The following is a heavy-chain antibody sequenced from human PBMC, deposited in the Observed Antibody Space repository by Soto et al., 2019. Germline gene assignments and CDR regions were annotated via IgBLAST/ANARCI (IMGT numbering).Heavy chain of an antibody. Sequence: EVQLVESGGGLVKPGGSLRLSCAASGFTFSSYTMNWVAQAPGKGLEWVSSISSSSSYIYYADSVKGRFTISRDNAKNSLYLQMNSLRAEDTAVYYCARVNESSGLDYWAREPWSPSPQ. D-gene: IGHD1-1*01. CDR2: ISSSSSYI. J-gene: IGHJ4*02. CDR1: GFTFSSYT. CDR3: ARVNESSGLDY. V-gene: IGHV3-21*01.